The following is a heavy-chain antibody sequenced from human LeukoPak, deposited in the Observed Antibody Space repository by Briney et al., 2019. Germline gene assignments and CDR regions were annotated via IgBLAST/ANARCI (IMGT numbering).Heavy chain of an antibody. J-gene: IGHJ5*02. Sequence: ASVKVSCKASGYTFTSYDINWVRQATGQGLEWMGWMNPNSGNTGYAQKFQGRVTMTRNTSISTAYMELSSLRSEDTAVYYCARGLSYYYDSSGYSSWFDPWDQGTLVTVSS. D-gene: IGHD3-22*01. CDR1: GYTFTSYD. CDR2: MNPNSGNT. CDR3: ARGLSYYYDSSGYSSWFDP. V-gene: IGHV1-8*01.